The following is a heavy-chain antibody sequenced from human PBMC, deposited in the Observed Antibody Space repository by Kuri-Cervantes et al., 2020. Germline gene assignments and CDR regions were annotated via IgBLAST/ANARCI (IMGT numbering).Heavy chain of an antibody. V-gene: IGHV4-39*01. D-gene: IGHD3-22*01. CDR2: IYYRGTT. Sequence: SETLSLTCTVSGGSISSSSYYWGWIRQPPGKGLEWIGSIYYRGTTYHNPSLKSRVTISVDTSKNQFSLKLSSVTAADTAVYYCARPRRSSGSAFDIWGQGTMVTVSS. J-gene: IGHJ3*02. CDR1: GGSISSSSYY. CDR3: ARPRRSSGSAFDI.